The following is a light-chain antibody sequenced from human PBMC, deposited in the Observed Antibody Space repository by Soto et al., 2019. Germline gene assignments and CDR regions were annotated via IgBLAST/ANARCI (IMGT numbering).Light chain of an antibody. Sequence: DIQMTQSPASLSASLGDRVTITWRASQGISNYLAWYQQKTGKVPKLLIYAASTLQSGVPSRFSGSGYGTDFNLTITSLQTEDVATYYCQQSYSPPWTFGQGTKVDIK. V-gene: IGKV1-27*01. CDR1: QGISNY. J-gene: IGKJ1*01. CDR2: AAS. CDR3: QQSYSPPWT.